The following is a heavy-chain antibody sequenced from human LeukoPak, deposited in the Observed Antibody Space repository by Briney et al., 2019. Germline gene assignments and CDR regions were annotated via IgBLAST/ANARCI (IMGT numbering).Heavy chain of an antibody. CDR1: GGTFSSYA. CDR2: IIPIFGTA. CDR3: ASSGLQKNYYYYYYMDV. V-gene: IGHV1-69*05. J-gene: IGHJ6*03. Sequence: ASGKVSCKASGGTFSSYAISWVRQAPGQGLEWMGGIIPIFGTANYAQKFQGRVTITTDESTSTAYMELSSLRSEDTAVYYCASSGLQKNYYYYYYMDVWGKGTTVTVSS. D-gene: IGHD4-11*01.